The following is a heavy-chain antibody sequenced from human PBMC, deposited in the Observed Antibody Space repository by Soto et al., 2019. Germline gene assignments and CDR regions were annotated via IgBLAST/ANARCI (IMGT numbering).Heavy chain of an antibody. CDR2: INAGNGNT. Sequence: ASVKVSCKASGYTFTSYAMHWVRQAPGQRLEWMGWINAGNGNTKYSQKFQGRVTMTRDTSTSTVYMELSSLRSEDTAVYYCARSRPMLRGVEFDYWGQGTLVTVSS. V-gene: IGHV1-3*01. J-gene: IGHJ4*02. D-gene: IGHD3-10*01. CDR1: GYTFTSYA. CDR3: ARSRPMLRGVEFDY.